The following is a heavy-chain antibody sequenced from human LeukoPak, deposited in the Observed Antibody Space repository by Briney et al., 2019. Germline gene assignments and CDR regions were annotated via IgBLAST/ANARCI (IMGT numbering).Heavy chain of an antibody. CDR3: ASLTYYYDSSGYSYFDY. V-gene: IGHV3-48*03. D-gene: IGHD3-22*01. J-gene: IGHJ4*02. CDR1: GFTFSSYE. Sequence: PGGSLRLSCAASGFTFSSYEMNWVRQAPGKGLEWVSYISSSGSTIYCADSVKGRFTISRDNAKNSLYLQMNSLRAEDTAVYYCASLTYYYDSSGYSYFDYWGQGTLVTVSS. CDR2: ISSSGSTI.